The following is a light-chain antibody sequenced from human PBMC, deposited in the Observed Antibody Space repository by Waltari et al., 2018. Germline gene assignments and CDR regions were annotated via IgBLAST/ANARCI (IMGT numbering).Light chain of an antibody. Sequence: DIQMTQSPSSLSASVGDKVTITCQASQSINSWLAWYQQKPGKAPKPLIYKAFNLESGVPSRVSGSGSGTDFTLTISSLQPEDFATYYCQQYNSAPWTFGQGTKVEIK. J-gene: IGKJ1*01. V-gene: IGKV1-5*03. CDR3: QQYNSAPWT. CDR2: KAF. CDR1: QSINSW.